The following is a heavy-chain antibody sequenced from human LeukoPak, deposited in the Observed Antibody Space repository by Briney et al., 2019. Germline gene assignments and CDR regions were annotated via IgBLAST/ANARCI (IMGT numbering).Heavy chain of an antibody. CDR1: GYTFTDYY. V-gene: IGHV1-2*02. J-gene: IGHJ4*02. CDR3: ARDQGYCSGSSCYSLDY. Sequence: AAVKVSCKASGYTFTDYYIHWVRQAPGQGLEWMGWINTNSGDTHYAQKFQGRVTMTRDTSISTAYMELTGLTSDDTAVYYCARDQGYCSGSSCYSLDYWGQGTLVTVSS. CDR2: INTNSGDT. D-gene: IGHD2-15*01.